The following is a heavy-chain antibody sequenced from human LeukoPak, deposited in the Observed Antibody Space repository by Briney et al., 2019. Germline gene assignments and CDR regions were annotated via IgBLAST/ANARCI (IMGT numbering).Heavy chain of an antibody. J-gene: IGHJ4*02. V-gene: IGHV1-2*02. CDR1: GYTFTDYY. CDR3: VSRTDYYDRSGYFPDY. D-gene: IGHD3-22*01. Sequence: GASVKVSCKASGYTFTDYYMHWVRQAPGQGLVWMGWINPHNGGTNYAQKFQGRVTMTRDTSISTAYLYLSSLKSDDTAVYYCVSRTDYYDRSGYFPDYWGQRTLVTVSS. CDR2: INPHNGGT.